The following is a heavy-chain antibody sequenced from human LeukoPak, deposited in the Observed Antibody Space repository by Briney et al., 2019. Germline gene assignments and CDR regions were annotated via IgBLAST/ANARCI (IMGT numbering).Heavy chain of an antibody. J-gene: IGHJ4*02. CDR1: GFTFSSYW. Sequence: GGSLRLSCAASGFTFSSYWMHWVRQSPGKGLVWVSGINSDGSSTSYADSVKGRFTISRDNAKNTVYPQMNSLRAEDTAVYHCATSRTFDYWGQGTLVTVSS. CDR2: INSDGSST. CDR3: ATSRTFDY. V-gene: IGHV3-74*01.